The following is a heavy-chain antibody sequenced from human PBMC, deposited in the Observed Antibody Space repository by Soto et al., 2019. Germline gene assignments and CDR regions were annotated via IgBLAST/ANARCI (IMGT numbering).Heavy chain of an antibody. CDR2: VVVNSGNT. CDR1: GFTFTRSA. Sequence: MQLVQSGPEVKKPGTSVKVSCEASGFTFTRSAVQWVRQARGQRLEWIGWVVVNSGNTNYAQKFQDRVTITRDMSTSTSYMELTSLGSEDTAVYYCATESLVLPFTAGAYYYYNGMDVWGQGTTVTVSS. V-gene: IGHV1-58*01. J-gene: IGHJ6*02. CDR3: ATESLVLPFTAGAYYYYNGMDV. D-gene: IGHD2-2*01.